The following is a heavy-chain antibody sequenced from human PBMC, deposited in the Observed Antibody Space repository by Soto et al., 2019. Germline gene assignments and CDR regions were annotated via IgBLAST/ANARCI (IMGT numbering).Heavy chain of an antibody. V-gene: IGHV4-59*01. D-gene: IGHD3-3*01. CDR3: ARAPPYDFWSGYYYYFDY. J-gene: IGHJ4*02. CDR2: IYYSGST. CDR1: GGSISSYY. Sequence: SETLSLTCTVSGGSISSYYWSWIRQPPGKGLEWIGYIYYSGSTNYNPSLKSRVTISVDTSKNQFSLKLSSVTAADTAVYYCARAPPYDFWSGYYYYFDYWGQGTLVTVSS.